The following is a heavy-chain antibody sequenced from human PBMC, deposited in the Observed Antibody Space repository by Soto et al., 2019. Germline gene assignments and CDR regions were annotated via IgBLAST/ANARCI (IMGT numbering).Heavy chain of an antibody. CDR1: GYTFTGYY. J-gene: IGHJ6*02. CDR2: INPNSGGT. Sequence: ASVKVSCKASGYTFTGYYMHWVRQAPGQGPEWMGWINPNSGGTNYAQKFQGWVTMTRDTSISTAYMELSRLRSDDTAVYYCARDSSGWYFNVDYYGMDVWGQGTTVTVS. D-gene: IGHD6-19*01. CDR3: ARDSSGWYFNVDYYGMDV. V-gene: IGHV1-2*04.